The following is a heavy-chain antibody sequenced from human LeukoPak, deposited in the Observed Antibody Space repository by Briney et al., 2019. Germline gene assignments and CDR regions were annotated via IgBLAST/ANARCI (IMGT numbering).Heavy chain of an antibody. CDR3: ARDGDRTTVGMDY. J-gene: IGHJ4*02. Sequence: ASVKVSCKASGYTFTGYYMHWVRQAPGQGLEWRGWINPNSGGTNYAQKFQGRVTMTRDTSISTAYMELRSLRSDDTAVYYCARDGDRTTVGMDYWGQGTLVTVSS. CDR2: INPNSGGT. D-gene: IGHD4-11*01. CDR1: GYTFTGYY. V-gene: IGHV1-2*02.